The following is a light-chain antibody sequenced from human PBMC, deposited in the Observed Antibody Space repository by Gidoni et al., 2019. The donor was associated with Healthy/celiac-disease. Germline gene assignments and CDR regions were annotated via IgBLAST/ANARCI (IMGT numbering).Light chain of an antibody. CDR3: QQYNNWPPVT. CDR1: PSVSSN. Sequence: EIVMTPSHATLSVSPGERATLSCRASPSVSSNLAWYQQKPGQAPRLLIYGASTRATGIPARFSGSGSGTEFTLTLSSLQSEDFAVYYCQQYNNWPPVTFXXXTKLEIK. CDR2: GAS. J-gene: IGKJ2*01. V-gene: IGKV3-15*01.